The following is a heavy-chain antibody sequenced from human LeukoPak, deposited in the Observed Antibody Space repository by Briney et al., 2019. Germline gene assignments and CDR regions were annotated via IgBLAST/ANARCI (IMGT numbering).Heavy chain of an antibody. V-gene: IGHV3-43*01. CDR3: AKELDTMFFDY. D-gene: IGHD5-18*01. J-gene: IGHJ4*02. Sequence: GGSLRLSCATSGFNFDRYTIHWVRQAPGKGLEWVPLAGWAGGTTYYSDSVRGRFTISRDSGKNSVYLQMNSLTTDDTAFYFCAKELDTMFFDYWGQGALVTVSS. CDR1: GFNFDRYT. CDR2: AGWAGGTT.